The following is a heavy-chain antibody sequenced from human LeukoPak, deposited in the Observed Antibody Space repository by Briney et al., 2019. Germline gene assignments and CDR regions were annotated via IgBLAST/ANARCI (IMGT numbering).Heavy chain of an antibody. CDR3: ARDRSTKYSLDY. CDR1: GFTFSSYE. J-gene: IGHJ4*02. V-gene: IGHV3-30-3*01. CDR2: ISYDGSTK. D-gene: IGHD2/OR15-2a*01. Sequence: GGSLRLSCAASGFTFSSYEMSWVRQAPGKGLEWVTFISYDGSTKYYADSVKGRFIISRDNSKNTLYLQMSSLRAEDTAVYYCARDRSTKYSLDYWGQGTLVTVSS.